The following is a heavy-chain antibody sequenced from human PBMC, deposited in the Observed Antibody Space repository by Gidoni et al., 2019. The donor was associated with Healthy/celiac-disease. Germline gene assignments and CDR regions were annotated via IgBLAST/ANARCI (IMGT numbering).Heavy chain of an antibody. V-gene: IGHV4-31*02. J-gene: IGHJ5*02. CDR3: AREAAGTGRLDP. D-gene: IGHD6-13*01. Sequence: STYYNPSLKSRVTISVDTSKNQFSLKLSSVTAADTAVYYCAREAAGTGRLDPWGQGTLVTVSS. CDR2: ST.